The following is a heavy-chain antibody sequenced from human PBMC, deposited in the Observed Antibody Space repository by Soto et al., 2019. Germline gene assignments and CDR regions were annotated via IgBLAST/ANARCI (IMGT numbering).Heavy chain of an antibody. Sequence: GASVKVSCKASGGTFNSYAIAWVRQAPGQGLEWMGGIIPMFGTTNYAQKFQGRVSMTADDSTSTAHMVLSSRRSEDTANYYCAKSLPAELPYYGMDVWGQGTTVTVSS. V-gene: IGHV1-69*13. D-gene: IGHD2-2*01. J-gene: IGHJ6*02. CDR1: GGTFNSYA. CDR2: IIPMFGTT. CDR3: AKSLPAELPYYGMDV.